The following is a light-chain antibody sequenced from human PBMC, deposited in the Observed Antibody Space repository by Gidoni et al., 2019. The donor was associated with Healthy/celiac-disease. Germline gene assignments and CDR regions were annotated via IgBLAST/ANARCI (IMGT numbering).Light chain of an antibody. CDR2: AAS. CDR3: QQYYSYPPLT. V-gene: IGKV1-8*01. CDR1: QGISSH. Sequence: AIRMTQSPSSFSASTGDRVTIPCRASQGISSHLAWYQQKPGKAPKLLFYAASTLKSEVPSRFSGSGSGTDFTLTISCLQSEDFATYYCQQYYSYPPLTFGGGTKVEIK. J-gene: IGKJ4*01.